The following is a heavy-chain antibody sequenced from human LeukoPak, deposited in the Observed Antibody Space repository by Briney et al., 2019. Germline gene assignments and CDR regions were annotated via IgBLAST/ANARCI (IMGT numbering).Heavy chain of an antibody. CDR3: AKGIGSGWYLD. V-gene: IGHV3-74*01. D-gene: IGHD6-19*01. J-gene: IGHJ4*02. CDR1: GFTFSSHW. Sequence: GGFLRLSCAASGFTFSSHWMHWVHQAPGKGLLWVSLITSDGSTTNYPDSVKGRFTISRDNAKNTLYLQMNSLRAEDTAVYYCAKGIGSGWYLDWGQGTLVIVSS. CDR2: ITSDGSTT.